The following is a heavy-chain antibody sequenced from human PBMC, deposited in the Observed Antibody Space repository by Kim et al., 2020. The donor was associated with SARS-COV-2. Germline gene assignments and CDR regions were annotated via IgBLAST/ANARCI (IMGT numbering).Heavy chain of an antibody. CDR1: GFTFSSYA. CDR2: ISGSGGST. Sequence: GGSLRLSCAASGFTFSSYAMSWVRQAPGKGLEWVSAISGSGGSTYYADSVKGRFTISRDNSKNTLYLQMNSLRAEDTAVYYCASYGDYVVVLDYWGQGTLVTVSS. V-gene: IGHV3-23*01. D-gene: IGHD4-17*01. J-gene: IGHJ4*02. CDR3: ASYGDYVVVLDY.